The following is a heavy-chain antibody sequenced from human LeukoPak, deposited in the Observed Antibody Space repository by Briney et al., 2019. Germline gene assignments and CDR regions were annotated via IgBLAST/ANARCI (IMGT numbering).Heavy chain of an antibody. J-gene: IGHJ5*02. D-gene: IGHD3-10*01. CDR2: FDPEDGET. CDR3: ATEGRSGSYGWFDP. Sequence: ASVKVSCKVSGYTLTELSMHWVRQAPGKGLEWMGGFDPEDGETIYAQKFHGRVTMTEDTSTDTAYMELSSLRSEDTAVYYCATEGRSGSYGWFDPWGQGTLVTVSP. V-gene: IGHV1-24*01. CDR1: GYTLTELS.